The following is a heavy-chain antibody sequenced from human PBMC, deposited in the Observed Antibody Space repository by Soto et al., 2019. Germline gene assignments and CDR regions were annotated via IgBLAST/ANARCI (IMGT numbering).Heavy chain of an antibody. D-gene: IGHD2-2*01. V-gene: IGHV3-23*01. CDR3: ARDQRYYCAPTSCYVFDS. Sequence: EVQLLESGGGLVQPGGSLRLSCAASGFTFTTYAMSWVRQAPGKGLEWVSAVTGSGDSTYYEDSVKGRFTISRDNFKNTLYLEMNSLRAEDTAVYYCARDQRYYCAPTSCYVFDSWGQGALVTVSS. CDR2: VTGSGDST. J-gene: IGHJ4*02. CDR1: GFTFTTYA.